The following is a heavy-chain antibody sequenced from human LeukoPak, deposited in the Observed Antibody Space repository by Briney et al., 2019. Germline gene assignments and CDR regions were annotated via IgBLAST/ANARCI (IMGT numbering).Heavy chain of an antibody. Sequence: GGSLRLSCAASGFTFSSYAMHWVRQAPGKGLEWVALISFDGSDKYYADSVKGRCTISRDNSKNTLYLQMNSLRAEDTAVYYCARRRDSFDAFDIWGQGTMVTVSS. D-gene: IGHD5-18*01. V-gene: IGHV3-30*14. CDR2: ISFDGSDK. CDR3: ARRRDSFDAFDI. J-gene: IGHJ3*02. CDR1: GFTFSSYA.